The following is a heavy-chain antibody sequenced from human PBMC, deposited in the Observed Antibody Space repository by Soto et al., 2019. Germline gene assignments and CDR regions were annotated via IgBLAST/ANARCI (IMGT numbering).Heavy chain of an antibody. CDR1: GGSISSGGYY. J-gene: IGHJ5*02. Sequence: SETLSLTCTVSGGSISSGGYYWSWIRQHPGKGLEWIGYIYYSGSTYYNPSLKSRVTISVDTSKNQFSLKLISVTAADTAVYYCARTPLMITFGGVIVKSWFDPWGQGTLVTVSS. CDR2: IYYSGST. V-gene: IGHV4-31*03. CDR3: ARTPLMITFGGVIVKSWFDP. D-gene: IGHD3-16*02.